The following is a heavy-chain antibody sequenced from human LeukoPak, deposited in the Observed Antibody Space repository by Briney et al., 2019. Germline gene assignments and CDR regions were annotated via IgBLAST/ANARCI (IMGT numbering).Heavy chain of an antibody. CDR3: ATSKGSGRHGRNY. Sequence: ASVKVSCKVSGYTLTELSMHWVRQAPGNGLEWRGGFDPEDGETIYAQKFQGRVTMTEDTSTDTAYMELSSLRSEDTAVYYCATSKGSGRHGRNYWGQGTLVTVSS. CDR2: FDPEDGET. V-gene: IGHV1-24*01. J-gene: IGHJ4*02. CDR1: GYTLTELS. D-gene: IGHD3-10*01.